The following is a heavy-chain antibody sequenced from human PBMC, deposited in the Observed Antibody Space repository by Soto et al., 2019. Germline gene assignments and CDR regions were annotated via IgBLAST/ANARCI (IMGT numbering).Heavy chain of an antibody. D-gene: IGHD3-10*01. CDR1: GFTFTSSA. V-gene: IGHV1-58*01. CDR2: IVVGSGNT. Sequence: SVKVSCKASGFTFTSSAVQWVRQARGQRLEWIGWIVVGSGNTNYAQKFQERVTITRDMSTSTAYMELSSLRSEDTAVYYCAADQTNLCFGEAQYHSYGMDFWCQGLMVTVSS. J-gene: IGHJ6*02. CDR3: AADQTNLCFGEAQYHSYGMDF.